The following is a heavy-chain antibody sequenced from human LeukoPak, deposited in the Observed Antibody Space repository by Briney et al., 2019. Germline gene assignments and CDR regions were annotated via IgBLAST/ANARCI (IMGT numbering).Heavy chain of an antibody. CDR1: GGSISSSSYY. J-gene: IGHJ4*02. V-gene: IGHV4-39*01. Sequence: PSETLSLTCTVSGGSISSSSYYWGWIRQPPGKGLEWIGSLYYSGSTYFNPSLKSRVTISVDTSKNQFSLKLRSVTAADTAVYYCARHVGTMVRGVLAEIDYWGQGTLVTVSS. CDR2: LYYSGST. CDR3: ARHVGTMVRGVLAEIDY. D-gene: IGHD3-10*01.